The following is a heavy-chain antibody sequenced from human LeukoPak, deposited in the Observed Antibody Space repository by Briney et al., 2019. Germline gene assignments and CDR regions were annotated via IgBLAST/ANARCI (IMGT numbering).Heavy chain of an antibody. V-gene: IGHV4-61*02. CDR3: ARGEVGALSDFDY. J-gene: IGHJ4*02. CDR2: IYTSGST. D-gene: IGHD1-26*01. CDR1: GGSISSGSYY. Sequence: PSETLSLTCTVSGGSISSGSYYWSWIRQPAGKGLEWIGRIYTSGSTNYNPSLKSRVTISVDTSKNQFSLKLTSVTAADTAVYYCARGEVGALSDFDYWGQGILVTVSS.